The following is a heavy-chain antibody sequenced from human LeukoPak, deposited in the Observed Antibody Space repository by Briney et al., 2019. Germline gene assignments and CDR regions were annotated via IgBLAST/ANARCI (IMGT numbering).Heavy chain of an antibody. CDR3: AKLAAYGSGSYYFDY. D-gene: IGHD3-10*01. CDR2: IRYDGSNK. CDR1: GFTFSSYG. Sequence: GGSLRLSCAASGFTFSSYGMHWVRQAPGKGLEWVAFIRYDGSNKYYADSVKGRFTISRDNSKNTLYLQMNSLRAEDTAVYYCAKLAAYGSGSYYFDYWGQGTLVTVSS. J-gene: IGHJ4*02. V-gene: IGHV3-30*02.